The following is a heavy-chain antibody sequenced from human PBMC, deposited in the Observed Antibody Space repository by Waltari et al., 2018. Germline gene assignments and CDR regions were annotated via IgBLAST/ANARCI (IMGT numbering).Heavy chain of an antibody. CDR3: TTDSGTYLKDFDY. J-gene: IGHJ4*02. V-gene: IGHV3-15*01. CDR2: NKSKTDGGTT. Sequence: EVQLVESGGGLVKPGGSLRLSCAASGFTFSNAWLSWVRQAPGKGLEWVGRNKSKTDGGTTDYAAPVKGRFNISRDDSKNTLYLQMNSLKTEDTAVYYCTTDSGTYLKDFDYWGQGTLVTVSS. CDR1: GFTFSNAW. D-gene: IGHD1-26*01.